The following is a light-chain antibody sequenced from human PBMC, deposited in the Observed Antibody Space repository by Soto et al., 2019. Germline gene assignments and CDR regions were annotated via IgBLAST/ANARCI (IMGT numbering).Light chain of an antibody. Sequence: EIVLPQFPATLSLSPGDGATLSCRASQSVSSYLAWYQQKRGQAPRLLIYDSSHRATGVPARFSGSGSGTDFSLIISSLEPEDFAVYYCQQRSVWPLTFGGGTKVEIK. CDR3: QQRSVWPLT. CDR2: DSS. V-gene: IGKV3-11*01. J-gene: IGKJ4*01. CDR1: QSVSSY.